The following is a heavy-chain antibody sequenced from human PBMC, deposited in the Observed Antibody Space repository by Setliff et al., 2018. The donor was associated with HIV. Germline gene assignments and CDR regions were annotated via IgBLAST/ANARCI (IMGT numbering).Heavy chain of an antibody. Sequence: ASVKVSCKASGYTFSAYYMHWVRQAPGQGLEWMGRINPNSGGTKYGQKFQGRVTMTRDTSISTAYMEINRLRSDDTAVYYCARGWATGADSSPLDVWGKGTTVTSPQ. D-gene: IGHD6-19*01. J-gene: IGHJ6*04. V-gene: IGHV1-2*06. CDR3: ARGWATGADSSPLDV. CDR2: INPNSGGT. CDR1: GYTFSAYY.